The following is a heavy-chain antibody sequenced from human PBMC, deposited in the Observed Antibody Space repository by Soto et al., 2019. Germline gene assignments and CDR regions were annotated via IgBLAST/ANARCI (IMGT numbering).Heavy chain of an antibody. Sequence: PSETLSLTCTVSGGSISSYYWSWIRQPPGKGLEWIGYIYYNGSTNYNPSLKSRVTISVDTSKNQFSLKLSSVTAADTAVYYCARDESYDSSGYYRYWGQGTLVTVSS. CDR1: GGSISSYY. V-gene: IGHV4-59*01. J-gene: IGHJ4*02. CDR3: ARDESYDSSGYYRY. D-gene: IGHD3-22*01. CDR2: IYYNGST.